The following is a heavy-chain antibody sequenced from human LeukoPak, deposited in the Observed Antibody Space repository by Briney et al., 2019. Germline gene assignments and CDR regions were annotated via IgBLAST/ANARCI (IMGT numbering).Heavy chain of an antibody. V-gene: IGHV3-23*01. Sequence: PGGSLRLSCTASGFTFTNYAMAWVRQAPGKGLEWVSVVRGSDADTSYADSVKGRFTISRDNSKSTLNLQMNNLRPDDTAIYYCATSGYPGYDRPSWGQGALVTVSS. D-gene: IGHD5-12*01. J-gene: IGHJ5*02. CDR2: VRGSDADT. CDR3: ATSGYPGYDRPS. CDR1: GFTFTNYA.